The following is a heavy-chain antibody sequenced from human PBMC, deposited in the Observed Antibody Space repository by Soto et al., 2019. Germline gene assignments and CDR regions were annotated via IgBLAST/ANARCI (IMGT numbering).Heavy chain of an antibody. CDR1: GGSFSGYY. J-gene: IGHJ4*02. D-gene: IGHD4-17*01. CDR2: INHSGST. Sequence: SETLSLTCAVYGGSFSGYYWSWIRQPPGKGLEWIGEINHSGSTNYNPSLKSRVTISVDTSKNQFSLKLSSVTAADTAVYYCARVDYGDGRYWGQGTLVTVSS. V-gene: IGHV4-34*01. CDR3: ARVDYGDGRY.